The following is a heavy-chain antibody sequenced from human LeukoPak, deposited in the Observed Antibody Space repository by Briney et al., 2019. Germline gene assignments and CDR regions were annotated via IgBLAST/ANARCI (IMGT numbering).Heavy chain of an antibody. D-gene: IGHD2-2*01. CDR3: ARHKVHYCSSTSCYGEGFDY. J-gene: IGHJ4*02. V-gene: IGHV4-59*08. Sequence: SETLSLTCTIPGGSISRYYWSWIRQPPGKGLEWIGYIYYSGSTNYNPSLKSRVTISVDTSKNQFSLKLSSVTAADTAVYYCARHKVHYCSSTSCYGEGFDYWGQGTLVTVSS. CDR2: IYYSGST. CDR1: GGSISRYY.